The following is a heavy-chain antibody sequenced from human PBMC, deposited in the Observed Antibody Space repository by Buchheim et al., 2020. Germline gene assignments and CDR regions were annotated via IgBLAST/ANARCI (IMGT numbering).Heavy chain of an antibody. CDR1: GFTFSNAW. CDR2: IKSKSYGGTT. CDR3: TTGGLGT. J-gene: IGHJ5*02. Sequence: EVQLVESGGGLVKPGGSLRLSCAASGFTFSNAWMSWVRQAPGKGLEWVGRIKSKSYGGTTDYAAPVKGRFTISRDDSKNKVYLQMNSLKTEDTAVYYCTTGGLGTWGQGTL. D-gene: IGHD7-27*01. V-gene: IGHV3-15*01.